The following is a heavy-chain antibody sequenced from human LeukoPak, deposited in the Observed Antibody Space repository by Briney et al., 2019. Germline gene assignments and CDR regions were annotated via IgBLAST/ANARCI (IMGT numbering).Heavy chain of an antibody. V-gene: IGHV3-23*01. J-gene: IGHJ4*02. CDR3: AKRGGYYLDY. Sequence: GGSLRLSCAASGFTFSSYAMSWVRQAPGKGLEWVSVISGSGDRAYYADSVKGRFTISRDNTKNTLYLQMNGLRADDTAVYYCAKRGGYYLDYWGQGTLVTVSS. CDR2: ISGSGDRA. CDR1: GFTFSSYA. D-gene: IGHD3-16*01.